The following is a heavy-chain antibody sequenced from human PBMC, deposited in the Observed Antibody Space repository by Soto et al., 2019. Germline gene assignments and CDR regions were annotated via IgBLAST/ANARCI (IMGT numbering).Heavy chain of an antibody. J-gene: IGHJ6*02. Sequence: QAQLVQSGAEVKKTGASVKVSCKTSGYTFNTYGISWVRQVPGQGPEWMGWISGYNGYTKYAQKFQGRVTTTTATSTSTAYMDMRSLSPDDTSVYYCARPGTILGRNGMDVWGQGTTVIGSS. CDR3: ARPGTILGRNGMDV. D-gene: IGHD3-3*01. V-gene: IGHV1-18*04. CDR2: ISGYNGYT. CDR1: GYTFNTYG.